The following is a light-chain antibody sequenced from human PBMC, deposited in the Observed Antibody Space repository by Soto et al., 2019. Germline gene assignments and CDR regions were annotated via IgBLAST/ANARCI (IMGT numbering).Light chain of an antibody. V-gene: IGKV3-20*01. Sequence: VLTQSPGTLSLSPGERATLSCRASRSVGDSLAWYQQKPGQAPRLLIYGASNRATGIPDRFSGSGSGTDFTLTISRLEPEDFAVYYCQQYGSSGTFGQGTKVDIK. J-gene: IGKJ1*01. CDR1: RSVGDS. CDR3: QQYGSSGT. CDR2: GAS.